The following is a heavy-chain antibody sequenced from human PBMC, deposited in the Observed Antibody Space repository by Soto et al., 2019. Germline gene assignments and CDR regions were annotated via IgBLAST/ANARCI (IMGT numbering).Heavy chain of an antibody. V-gene: IGHV4-30-4*01. CDR3: ARAKGYYDSSGYYGFYDY. J-gene: IGHJ4*02. Sequence: QVQLQESGPGLVKPSQTLSLTCTVSGGSISSGDYYWSWIRQPPGKGLEWIGYIYYSGSTYYNPSTKSRVTISVDPSKNPCSLKLSSVTAADTAVYYCARAKGYYDSSGYYGFYDYWGQGTLVTVSS. CDR2: IYYSGST. CDR1: GGSISSGDYY. D-gene: IGHD3-22*01.